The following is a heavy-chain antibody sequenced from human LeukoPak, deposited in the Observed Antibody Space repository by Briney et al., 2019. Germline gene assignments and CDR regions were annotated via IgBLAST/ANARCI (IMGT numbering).Heavy chain of an antibody. J-gene: IGHJ4*02. Sequence: ASVKVSCKASGYIFTTYAIHWVRQAPGQRLEWMGWINTGAGNTKYSQKFQDRITTTRDRSASTAYMELSSLGSEDTAVYYCARPRGLGSGWPIDCWGQGTLVTVSS. V-gene: IGHV1-3*04. CDR3: ARPRGLGSGWPIDC. CDR2: INTGAGNT. D-gene: IGHD6-19*01. CDR1: GYIFTTYA.